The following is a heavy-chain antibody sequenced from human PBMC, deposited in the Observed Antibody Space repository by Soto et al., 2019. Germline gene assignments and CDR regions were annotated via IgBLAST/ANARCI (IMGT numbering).Heavy chain of an antibody. CDR1: GGSFSDYF. D-gene: IGHD1-26*01. Sequence: QVQLQQWGAGLLKPSETLSLTCAVYGGSFSDYFWTWIRQSPGKGLEWIGDINHCGSTSYNPSLKSRVTISLDTSKNQFSLSLSSVTAADTAVYYCARILVGAFDFWGQGALVTVSS. CDR2: INHCGST. CDR3: ARILVGAFDF. V-gene: IGHV4-34*02. J-gene: IGHJ4*02.